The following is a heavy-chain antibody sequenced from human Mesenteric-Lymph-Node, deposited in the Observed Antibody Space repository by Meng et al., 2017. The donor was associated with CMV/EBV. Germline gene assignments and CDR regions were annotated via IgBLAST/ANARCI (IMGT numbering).Heavy chain of an antibody. CDR3: AREKTDAFDI. Sequence: SETLSLTCTVSGDSVTSGSYNWSWIRQPPGKGLEWIEYIYYSGNTKYNPSLKRRVTISVDTSKNQFSLKLSSVTAADTAVYYCAREKTDAFDIWGQGTMVTVSS. CDR2: IYYSGNT. V-gene: IGHV4-61*01. CDR1: GDSVTSGSYN. J-gene: IGHJ3*02.